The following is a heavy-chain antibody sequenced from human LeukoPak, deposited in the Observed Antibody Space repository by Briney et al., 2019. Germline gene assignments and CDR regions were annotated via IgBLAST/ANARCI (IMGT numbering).Heavy chain of an antibody. CDR1: GGSISSYY. V-gene: IGHV4-59*08. J-gene: IGHJ4*02. Sequence: NPSETLSLTCTVSGGSISSYYWSWIRQSPGKGPEWIAFIHYTGSTHYNPSLKSRITISVDMSKNQFSLKLSSVTAADTAVYYCARLGSYSDNWGQGTLVTVSS. D-gene: IGHD1-26*01. CDR3: ARLGSYSDN. CDR2: IHYTGST.